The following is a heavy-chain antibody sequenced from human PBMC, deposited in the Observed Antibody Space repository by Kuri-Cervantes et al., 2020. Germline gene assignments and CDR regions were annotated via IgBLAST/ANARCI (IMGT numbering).Heavy chain of an antibody. CDR3: ARLAVAGGNGMDV. V-gene: IGHV3-23*01. CDR2: ISGSGGST. J-gene: IGHJ6*02. CDR1: GFTFSSYA. Sequence: GESLKISCAASGFTFSSYAMSWVRQAPGKGLEWVSAISGSGGSTYYPGSVKGRFTISRENAKNSLYLQMNSLRAGDTAVYYCARLAVAGGNGMDVWGQGTTVTVSS. D-gene: IGHD6-19*01.